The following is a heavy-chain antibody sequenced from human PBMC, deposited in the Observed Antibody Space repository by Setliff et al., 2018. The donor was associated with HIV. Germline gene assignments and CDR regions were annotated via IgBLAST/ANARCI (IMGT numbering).Heavy chain of an antibody. J-gene: IGHJ4*02. V-gene: IGHV4-59*08. CDR3: ARRGRIAVAGGFDY. CDR2: IYYSGST. CDR1: GGSIRSYY. Sequence: PSETLSLTCTVSGGSIRSYYWSWIRQPPGKGLEWIGYIYYSGSTNYNPSLKSRVTISVDTSKNQFSLKLSSVTAADTAVYYCARRGRIAVAGGFDYWGQGTLVTVSS. D-gene: IGHD6-19*01.